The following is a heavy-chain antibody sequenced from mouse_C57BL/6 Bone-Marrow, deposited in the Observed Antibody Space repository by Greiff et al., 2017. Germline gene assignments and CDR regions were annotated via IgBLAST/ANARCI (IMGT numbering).Heavy chain of an antibody. CDR1: GFTFSSYA. V-gene: IGHV5-4*03. Sequence: EVNVVESGGGLVKPGGSLKLSCAASGFTFSSYAMSWVRQTPEKRLEWVATISDGGSYTYYPDNVKGRFTISRDNAKNNLYLQMSHLKSEDTAMYYCARGGCLRVGGTGTTVSVSS. CDR2: ISDGGSYT. J-gene: IGHJ1*03. CDR3: ARGGCLRV.